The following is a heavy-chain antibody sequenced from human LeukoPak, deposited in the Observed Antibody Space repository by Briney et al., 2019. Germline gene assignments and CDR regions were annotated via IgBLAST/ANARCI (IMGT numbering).Heavy chain of an antibody. CDR1: GFTFSSYA. J-gene: IGHJ4*02. Sequence: PGGSLRLSCAAPGFTFSSYAMHWVRQAPGKGLEWVAVISYDGSNKYYADSVKGRFTISRDNSKNTLYLQMNSLRAEDTAVYYCARDGGVYSSSSNFDYWGQGTLVTVSS. CDR3: ARDGGVYSSSSNFDY. CDR2: ISYDGSNK. V-gene: IGHV3-30-3*01. D-gene: IGHD6-13*01.